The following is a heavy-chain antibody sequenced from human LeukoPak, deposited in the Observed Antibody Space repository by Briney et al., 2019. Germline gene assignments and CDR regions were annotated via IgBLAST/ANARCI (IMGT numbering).Heavy chain of an antibody. D-gene: IGHD6-19*01. CDR2: FDPEDGET. CDR1: GYTLTELS. Sequence: ASVKVSCKVSGYTLTELSMNWVRQAPGEGLECMGGFDPEDGETIYAQKSQGRVTMTEDTSTDTAYMELSRLRSEDTAVYYCATRRSIAVAGPGAFDIWGQGTMVTVSS. J-gene: IGHJ3*02. CDR3: ATRRSIAVAGPGAFDI. V-gene: IGHV1-24*01.